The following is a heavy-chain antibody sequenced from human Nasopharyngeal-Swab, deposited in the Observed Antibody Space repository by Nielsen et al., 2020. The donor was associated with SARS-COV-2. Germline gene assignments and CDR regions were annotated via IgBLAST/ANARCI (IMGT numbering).Heavy chain of an antibody. CDR1: GGSISSGGYY. V-gene: IGHV4-31*03. CDR3: ARDRTAAPGFWFDP. Sequence: SETLSLTCTVSGGSISSGGYYWSWIRQHPGKGLEWIGYIYYSGSTYYNPSLKSRVTISVDTSKNQFSLKLSSVTAADTAVYYCARDRTAAPGFWFDPWGQGTLVTVSS. D-gene: IGHD6-13*01. J-gene: IGHJ5*02. CDR2: IYYSGST.